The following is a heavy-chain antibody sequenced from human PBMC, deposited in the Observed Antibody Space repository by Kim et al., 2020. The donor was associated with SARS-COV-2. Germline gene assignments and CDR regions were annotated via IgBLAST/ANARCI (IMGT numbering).Heavy chain of an antibody. CDR2: ISSSSSDT. V-gene: IGHV3-21*01. Sequence: GGSLRLSCAASGFTFSSYSMNWVRQAPGKGLEWVSSISSSSSDTYYADSVKGRFTISRDNAKNSLYLQMNSLRAEDTAVYYCARGHLPNYGMDVWGQGTTVTVSS. CDR3: ARGHLPNYGMDV. J-gene: IGHJ6*02. CDR1: GFTFSSYS.